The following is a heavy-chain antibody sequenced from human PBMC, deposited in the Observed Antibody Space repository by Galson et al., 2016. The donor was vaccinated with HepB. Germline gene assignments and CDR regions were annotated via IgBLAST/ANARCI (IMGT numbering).Heavy chain of an antibody. CDR1: GFSFSSYA. D-gene: IGHD3-9*01. CDR2: ITDRGTST. CDR3: ASIHFDWSFHDY. Sequence: SLRLSCAASGFSFSSYALGWVRQAPGKGLEWVSTITDRGTSTYYADSVKGRFTISRDNSKNSLYLQMNSLRAEDTAVYYCASIHFDWSFHDYWGQGTLVTVSS. J-gene: IGHJ4*02. V-gene: IGHV3-23*01.